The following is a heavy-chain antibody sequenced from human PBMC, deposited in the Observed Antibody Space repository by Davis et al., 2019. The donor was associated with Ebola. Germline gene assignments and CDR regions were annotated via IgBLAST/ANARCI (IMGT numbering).Heavy chain of an antibody. CDR3: ARGISGY. Sequence: SQTLSLTCAVYGGSFSGYYWNWIRQPPGKGLEWIGEINHSGSTNYNPSLKSRVTISVDTSKNQFSLKLSSVTAADTAVYYCARGISGYWGQGTLVTVSS. V-gene: IGHV4-34*01. J-gene: IGHJ4*02. CDR1: GGSFSGYY. D-gene: IGHD3-10*01. CDR2: INHSGST.